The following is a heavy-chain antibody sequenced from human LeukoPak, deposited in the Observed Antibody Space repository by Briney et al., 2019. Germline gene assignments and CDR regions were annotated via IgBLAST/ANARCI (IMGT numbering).Heavy chain of an antibody. D-gene: IGHD3-3*01. CDR3: ARDTFYDFWSGYGGFDP. CDR2: ISYDGSNK. CDR1: GCTFSSYG. J-gene: IGHJ5*02. Sequence: GGSLRLSCAASGCTFSSYGMHWVRQAPGKGLEWVAVISYDGSNKYYADSVKGRFSISRDKSKNTLYLQMNSLRAEDSAVYYCARDTFYDFWSGYGGFDPWGQGSLVTVSS. V-gene: IGHV3-30*03.